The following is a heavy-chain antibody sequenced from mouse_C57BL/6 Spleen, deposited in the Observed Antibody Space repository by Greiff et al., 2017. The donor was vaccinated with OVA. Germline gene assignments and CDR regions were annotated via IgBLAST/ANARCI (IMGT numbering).Heavy chain of an antibody. Sequence: EVHLVESGGGLVKPGGSLKLSCAASGFTFSSYAMSWVRQTPEKRLEWVATISDGGSYTYYPDNVKGRFTISRDNAKNNLYLQMSHLKSEDTAMYYCARGSTMVNYFDYWGQGTTLTVSS. J-gene: IGHJ2*01. D-gene: IGHD2-2*01. CDR2: ISDGGSYT. V-gene: IGHV5-4*01. CDR3: ARGSTMVNYFDY. CDR1: GFTFSSYA.